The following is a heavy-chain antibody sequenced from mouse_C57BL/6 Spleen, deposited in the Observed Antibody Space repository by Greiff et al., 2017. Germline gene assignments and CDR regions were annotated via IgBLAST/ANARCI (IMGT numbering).Heavy chain of an antibody. CDR3: TGDYGSSSFAY. Sequence: VQLQQSGAELVRPGASVTLSCKASGYTFTDYEMHWVKQTPVHGLEWIGAIDPETGGTAYNQKFKGKAILTADKSSSTAYMELRSLTSEDSAVYYCTGDYGSSSFAYWGQGTLVTVSA. CDR2: IDPETGGT. V-gene: IGHV1-15*01. D-gene: IGHD1-1*01. J-gene: IGHJ3*01. CDR1: GYTFTDYE.